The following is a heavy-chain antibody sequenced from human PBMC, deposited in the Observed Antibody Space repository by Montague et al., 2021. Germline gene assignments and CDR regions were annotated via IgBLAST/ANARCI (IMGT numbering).Heavy chain of an antibody. V-gene: IGHV4-39*01. Sequence: SETLSLTCTVSGGSISSSGYYWGWIRQPPGKGLEWIGSIYYSGSTYYNPSLNSRVTIVVDTSKNQFSLKLSSVTAADTAVYYCASYSGGRWLQSYFDYWGQGTLVTVSS. CDR3: ASYSGGRWLQSYFDY. CDR1: GGSISSSGYY. D-gene: IGHD5-24*01. J-gene: IGHJ4*02. CDR2: IYYSGST.